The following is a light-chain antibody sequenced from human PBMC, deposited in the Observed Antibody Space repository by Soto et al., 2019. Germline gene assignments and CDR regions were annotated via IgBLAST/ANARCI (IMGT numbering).Light chain of an antibody. Sequence: QSVLTQPPSASGTPGQRVTISSSGSSSNIGSNYVYWYQQLPGTAPKLLIYRNNQRPSGVPDRFSGSKSGTSASLAISGLRSEDEADYYCAAWDDSLSGQGVFGGGTKLTVL. CDR3: AAWDDSLSGQGV. CDR2: RNN. J-gene: IGLJ2*01. V-gene: IGLV1-47*01. CDR1: SSNIGSNY.